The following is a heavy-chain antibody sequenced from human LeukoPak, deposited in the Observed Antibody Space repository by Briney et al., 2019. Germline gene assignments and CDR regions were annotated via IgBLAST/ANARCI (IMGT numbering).Heavy chain of an antibody. CDR1: GYTFTNYD. CDR3: ARGGGRDSGRENDY. J-gene: IGHJ4*02. Sequence: ASVKVSCKASGYTFTNYDISWVRQAPGQGLEWLGWISSYNGDTNPAQKLQGRVTMTTDTSTSTGYMELRSLRSDDTAVCYCARGGGRDSGRENDYWGQGTLVTVSS. V-gene: IGHV1-18*01. CDR2: ISSYNGDT. D-gene: IGHD1-26*01.